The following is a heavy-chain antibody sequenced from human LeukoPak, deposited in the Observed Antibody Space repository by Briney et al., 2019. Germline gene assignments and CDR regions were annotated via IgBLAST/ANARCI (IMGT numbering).Heavy chain of an antibody. CDR3: VEGEYFSHTGTTFDI. CDR1: GYTFTSYG. D-gene: IGHD1-14*01. J-gene: IGHJ3*02. CDR2: ISAYNGNT. V-gene: IGHV1-18*01. Sequence: ASVKVSCKASGYTFTSYGISWVRQAPGQGLEWMGWISAYNGNTNYAQKLQGRVTMTTDTSTSTAYMELRSLRSDDTAMYYCVEGEYFSHTGTTFDIWGQGTMITVSS.